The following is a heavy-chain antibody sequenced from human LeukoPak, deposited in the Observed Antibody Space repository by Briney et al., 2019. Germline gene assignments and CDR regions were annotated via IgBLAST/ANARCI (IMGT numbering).Heavy chain of an antibody. D-gene: IGHD2-2*01. Sequence: PGGSLRLSCVGSGFTIHDHAMHWVRQTPGKGLEWVSYISGNSGTIYYADSVKGRFTISRDNAKNSLYLQMNSLRVEDTAVYYCAGTPGIYQTFDYWGQGTLVTVSS. CDR1: GFTIHDHA. V-gene: IGHV3-48*01. CDR2: ISGNSGTI. CDR3: AGTPGIYQTFDY. J-gene: IGHJ4*02.